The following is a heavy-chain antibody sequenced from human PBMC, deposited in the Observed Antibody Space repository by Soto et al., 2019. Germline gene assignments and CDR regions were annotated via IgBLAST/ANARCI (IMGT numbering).Heavy chain of an antibody. V-gene: IGHV3-33*08. D-gene: IGHD3-10*01. J-gene: IGHJ4*02. CDR2: IWYDGSNK. Sequence: GGSLRLSCAASGFTVSSNYMSWVRQAPGKGLEWVSVIWYDGSNKYYADSVKGRFTISRDNSKNTLYLQMNSLRAEDTAVYYCARTAGGSGSYYFTAPDYWGQGTLVTVSS. CDR1: GFTVSSNY. CDR3: ARTAGGSGSYYFTAPDY.